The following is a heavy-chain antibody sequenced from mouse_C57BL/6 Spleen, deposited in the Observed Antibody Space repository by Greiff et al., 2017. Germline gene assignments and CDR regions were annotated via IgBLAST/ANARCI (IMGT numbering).Heavy chain of an antibody. J-gene: IGHJ2*01. D-gene: IGHD3-3*01. Sequence: EVKLVESGPELVKPGASVKIPCKASGYTFTDYNMDWVKQSHGKSLEWIGDINPNNGGTIYNQKFKGKATLTVDKSSSTAYMELRSLTSEDTAVYYCARGTGLYYFDYWGQGTTLTVSS. CDR1: GYTFTDYN. V-gene: IGHV1-18*01. CDR3: ARGTGLYYFDY. CDR2: INPNNGGT.